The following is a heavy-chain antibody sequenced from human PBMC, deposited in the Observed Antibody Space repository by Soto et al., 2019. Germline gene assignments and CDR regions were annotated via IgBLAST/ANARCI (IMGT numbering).Heavy chain of an antibody. D-gene: IGHD4-17*01. CDR2: IIPIFGTA. CDR3: ARGTYGGNAGYYYYYGMDV. CDR1: GGTFSSSA. Sequence: SVKVSCKASGGTFSSSAITWVRQAPGQGLEWMGGIIPIFGTANYAQKFQDRVAITPDESTSTAYMELSSLRSEDTAVYYCARGTYGGNAGYYYYYGMDVWGQGTTVTVSS. V-gene: IGHV1-69*13. J-gene: IGHJ6*02.